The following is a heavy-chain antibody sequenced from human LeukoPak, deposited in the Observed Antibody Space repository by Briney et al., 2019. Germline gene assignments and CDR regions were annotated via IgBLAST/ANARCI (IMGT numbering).Heavy chain of an antibody. D-gene: IGHD2-15*01. Sequence: SETLSLTCAVYGGSFSGYYWSWIRQPPGKGLEWVGEINHSGRTNYNPSLKRGGTISVDTSNTQFSLKLSSVTAADTAVYYCARVGGYCSGGSCYSSYFAYWGQGTLVTVSS. CDR2: INHSGRT. CDR1: GGSFSGYY. J-gene: IGHJ4*02. V-gene: IGHV4-34*01. CDR3: ARVGGYCSGGSCYSSYFAY.